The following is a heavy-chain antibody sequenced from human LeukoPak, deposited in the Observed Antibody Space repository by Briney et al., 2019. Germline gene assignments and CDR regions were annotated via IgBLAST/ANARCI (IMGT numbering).Heavy chain of an antibody. CDR1: GGSISGSKHY. CDR3: ARVIAGVQLGFTGHYYYCHMDV. V-gene: IGHV4-39*07. Sequence: PSETLSLTCSVSGGSISGSKHYWGWIRQPPGKGLEWIGSIYYSGNRYYNPSLKSRVTISVDTSKNQFSLKLSSVTAADTAVYYCARVIAGVQLGFTGHYYYCHMDVWGKGTTVAVSS. D-gene: IGHD3-9*01. J-gene: IGHJ6*03. CDR2: IYYSGNR.